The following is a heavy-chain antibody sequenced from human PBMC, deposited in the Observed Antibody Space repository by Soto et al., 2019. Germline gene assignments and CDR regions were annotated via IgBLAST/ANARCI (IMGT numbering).Heavy chain of an antibody. CDR2: INPNSGGT. Sequence: ASVKVSCKASGYTFTVYYMHCVLQSPLQWLDWMGWINPNSGGTNYAQKFQGRVTMTRDTSISTAYMELSRLRSDDTAVYYCARVRIVVVVAATTGGAFDIWGQGTMVTVSS. D-gene: IGHD2-15*01. CDR1: GYTFTVYY. J-gene: IGHJ3*02. V-gene: IGHV1-2*02. CDR3: ARVRIVVVVAATTGGAFDI.